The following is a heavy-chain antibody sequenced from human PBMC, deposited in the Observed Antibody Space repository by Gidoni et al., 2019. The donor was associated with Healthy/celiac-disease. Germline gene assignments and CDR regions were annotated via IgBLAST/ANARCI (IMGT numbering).Heavy chain of an antibody. Sequence: QVQLQESGPGLVKPSQTLSLTCTVSGGSISRCGYYWSWIRQHPGKGLEWIGYIYYSGRTYYNPSLKSRVTISVDTSKNQFSLKLSSVTAADTAVYYCAREVYGDYSVRTDYWGQGTLVTVSS. D-gene: IGHD4-17*01. CDR2: IYYSGRT. V-gene: IGHV4-31*03. J-gene: IGHJ4*02. CDR3: AREVYGDYSVRTDY. CDR1: GGSISRCGYY.